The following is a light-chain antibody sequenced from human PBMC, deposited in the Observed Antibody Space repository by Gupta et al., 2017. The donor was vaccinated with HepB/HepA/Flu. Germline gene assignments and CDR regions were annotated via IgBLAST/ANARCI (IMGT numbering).Light chain of an antibody. CDR1: EDMKKY. CDR2: EAS. V-gene: IGKV1-33*01. Sequence: DIQMTQSPSSLSASVGDRVTITCQASEDMKKYLNWYQQTPGKAPKLLIYEASDLQTGVPSRFTGSGSGTVFSFNISSLQPEDGGTYYCQQYHILYTFGQGTKVESK. CDR3: QQYHILYT. J-gene: IGKJ2*01.